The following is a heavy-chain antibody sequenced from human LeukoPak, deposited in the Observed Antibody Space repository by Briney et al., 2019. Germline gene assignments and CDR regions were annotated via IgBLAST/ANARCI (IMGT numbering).Heavy chain of an antibody. CDR3: AKGELRYFDWFPPGGWFDP. Sequence: PGGSLRLSCAASGXTFSSYEMNWVRQAPGKGLEWVSYISSSGSTIYYADSVKGRFTISRDNAKNSLYLQMNSLRAEDTAVYYCAKGELRYFDWFPPGGWFDPWGQGTLVTVSS. D-gene: IGHD3-9*01. J-gene: IGHJ5*02. V-gene: IGHV3-48*03. CDR2: ISSSGSTI. CDR1: GXTFSSYE.